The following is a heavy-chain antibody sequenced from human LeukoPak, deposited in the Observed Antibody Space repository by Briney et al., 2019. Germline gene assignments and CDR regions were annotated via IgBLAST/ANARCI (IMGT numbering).Heavy chain of an antibody. CDR2: ITTSSTYT. CDR1: GFSFSSYN. CDR3: ARDMEDIVVVPAARPFDY. J-gene: IGHJ4*02. Sequence: SGGSLRLSCEASGFSFSSYNMDWVRQTPGKGLEWISSITTSSTYTFYADSVKGRFTISRDNAKNSLYLQMNSLRAEDTAVYYCARDMEDIVVVPAARPFDYWGQGTLVTVSS. V-gene: IGHV3-21*04. D-gene: IGHD2-2*01.